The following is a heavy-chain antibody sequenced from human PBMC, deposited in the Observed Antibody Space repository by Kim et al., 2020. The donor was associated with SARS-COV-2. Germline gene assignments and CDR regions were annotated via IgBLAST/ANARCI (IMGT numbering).Heavy chain of an antibody. Sequence: GGSLRLSCAASGFTFSSYSMNWVRQAPGKGLEWVSSISSSSSYKYYADSVKGRFTISRDNAKNSLYLQMNSQRAEDTAVYYCAREGWELLIDYWGQGTLVTVSS. CDR3: AREGWELLIDY. D-gene: IGHD1-26*01. J-gene: IGHJ4*02. CDR2: ISSSSSYK. CDR1: GFTFSSYS. V-gene: IGHV3-21*01.